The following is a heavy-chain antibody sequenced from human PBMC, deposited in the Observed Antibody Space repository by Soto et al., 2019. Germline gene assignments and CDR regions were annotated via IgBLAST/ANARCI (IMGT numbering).Heavy chain of an antibody. D-gene: IGHD3-10*01. Sequence: QVQLQESGPGLVKPSETLSLTCTVSGGSISSYYWSWIRQPPGKGLEWIGYIYYSGSTNYNPSLKRRVPVSVATSKNHFSLKLSSVTAADTAVYYCATALVRFGELLFDYWGQGTLVTVSS. V-gene: IGHV4-59*01. CDR3: ATALVRFGELLFDY. CDR2: IYYSGST. CDR1: GGSISSYY. J-gene: IGHJ4*02.